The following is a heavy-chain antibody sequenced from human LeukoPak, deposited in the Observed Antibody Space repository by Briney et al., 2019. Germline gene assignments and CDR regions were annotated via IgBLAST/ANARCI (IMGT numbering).Heavy chain of an antibody. J-gene: IGHJ6*04. D-gene: IGHD3-22*01. CDR3: AKITYYYDSSTGMDV. Sequence: GGSLRLSCAASGFTFSSYAMSWVRQAPGKGLEWVSAISGSGGSTYYADSVKGRSTISRDNSKNTLYLQMNSLRAEDTAVYYCAKITYYYDSSTGMDVWGKGTTVTVSS. CDR2: ISGSGGST. V-gene: IGHV3-23*01. CDR1: GFTFSSYA.